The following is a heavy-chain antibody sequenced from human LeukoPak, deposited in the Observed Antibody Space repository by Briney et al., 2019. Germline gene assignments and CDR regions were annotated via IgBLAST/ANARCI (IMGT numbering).Heavy chain of an antibody. CDR1: RDSVSSGIYY. Sequence: SETLSLTSTDPRDSVSSGIYYTTCIRQPGGDGLGWLGRISTGGYINYNPSLESRVTISVDTSKNQFSLKLTSVTAADTAVYYCARGYRRSGPWGQGTLVIVSS. V-gene: IGHV4-61*02. CDR3: ARGYRRSGP. D-gene: IGHD5-18*01. CDR2: ISTGGYI. J-gene: IGHJ5*02.